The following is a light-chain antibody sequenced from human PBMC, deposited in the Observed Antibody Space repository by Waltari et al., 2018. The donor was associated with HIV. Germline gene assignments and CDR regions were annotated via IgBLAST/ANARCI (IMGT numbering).Light chain of an antibody. Sequence: IQMTQSPSTLSASVGDIVTITCRATHNITNSLAWYQVKPGNAPKLLIYRASSVATGVPSRFRGSGTGAAFTLTINSLQPDDFASCYCQQYYTYRTFGQGTKVEI. J-gene: IGKJ1*01. CDR2: RAS. CDR1: HNITNS. CDR3: QQYYTYRT. V-gene: IGKV1-5*03.